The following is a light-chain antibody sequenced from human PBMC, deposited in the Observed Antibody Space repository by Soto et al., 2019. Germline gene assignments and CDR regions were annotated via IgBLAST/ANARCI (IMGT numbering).Light chain of an antibody. Sequence: QSALTQPPSASGSPGQSVTISCTGTSSDVGGYTYVSWYQQHPGKAPKLIIYEVTKRPSGVPDRFSGSKSGSTASLTVSGLKAEDEADYYCSSYAGNNNVVFGGGTKLTVL. CDR3: SSYAGNNNVV. CDR1: SSDVGGYTY. V-gene: IGLV2-8*01. CDR2: EVT. J-gene: IGLJ2*01.